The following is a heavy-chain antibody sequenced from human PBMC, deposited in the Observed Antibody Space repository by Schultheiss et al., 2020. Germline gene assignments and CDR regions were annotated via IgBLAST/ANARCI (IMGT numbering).Heavy chain of an antibody. J-gene: IGHJ4*02. CDR1: GFTFSSYG. CDR2: ISYDGSNK. D-gene: IGHD6-13*01. V-gene: IGHV3-30*18. Sequence: GGSLRLSCAASGFTFSSYGMHWVRQAPGKGLEWVAVISYDGSNKYYADSVKGRFTISTDNSKNTLYLQMNSLRAEDTAVYYCAKYGRAYSSSWYGVYWGQGTLVTVSS. CDR3: AKYGRAYSSSWYGVY.